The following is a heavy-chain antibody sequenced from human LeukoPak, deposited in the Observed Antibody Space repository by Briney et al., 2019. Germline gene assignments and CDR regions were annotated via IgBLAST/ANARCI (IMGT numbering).Heavy chain of an antibody. CDR2: IYYGGST. D-gene: IGHD3-10*01. CDR3: ARADGGVRGYYFDY. Sequence: PSETLSLTSTVSGASISSGGYYWSWVRQDPGKGLGWIGYIYYGGSTYYNPSLKSRITISVDTSKNQFSLELSSVTAADTAVYFCARADGGVRGYYFDYWGQGIMVTVSS. J-gene: IGHJ4*02. CDR1: GASISSGGYY. V-gene: IGHV4-31*03.